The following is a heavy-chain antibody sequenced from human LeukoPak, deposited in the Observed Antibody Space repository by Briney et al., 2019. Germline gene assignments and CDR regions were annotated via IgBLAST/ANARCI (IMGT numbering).Heavy chain of an antibody. CDR2: IGYDGYST. CDR1: GFTFPPYW. Sequence: PGGSLRLSCAASGFTFPPYWMHWVRQAPGKGLVWVSRIGYDGYSTTYADSVKGRFTISRDNAKSTLDLQMNSLRAEDTAVYYCVREAVATGDWYFDLWGRSTLVTVSS. D-gene: IGHD2-15*01. V-gene: IGHV3-74*01. CDR3: VREAVATGDWYFDL. J-gene: IGHJ2*01.